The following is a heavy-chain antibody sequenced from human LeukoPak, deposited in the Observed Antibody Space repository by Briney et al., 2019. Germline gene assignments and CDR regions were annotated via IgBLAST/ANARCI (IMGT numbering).Heavy chain of an antibody. J-gene: IGHJ3*02. CDR2: IYYSGST. CDR1: GGSISGYY. D-gene: IGHD6-13*01. V-gene: IGHV4-59*01. CDR3: ARDGIAASTNAFDI. Sequence: PSETLSLTCTVSGGSISGYYWSWIRQPPGKGLEWIGYIYYSGSTNYNPSLKSRVTISVDTSKNQFSLKLSSVTAADTAVYYCARDGIAASTNAFDIWGQGTMVTVSS.